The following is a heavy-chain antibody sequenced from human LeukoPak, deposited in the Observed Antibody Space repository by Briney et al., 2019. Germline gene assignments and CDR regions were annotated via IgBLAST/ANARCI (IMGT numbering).Heavy chain of an antibody. D-gene: IGHD3-22*01. V-gene: IGHV4-38-2*02. J-gene: IGHJ4*02. Sequence: SETLSLTCTVSGFSISSGYYWGWIRQPPGKGREWIGSFYHSGSTYYNPSLESRVTISVDTSKNQFSLRLSSVTAADTAVYYCAKTHFYNSSGYYFPFDSWSQGTLVTVSS. CDR1: GFSISSGYY. CDR2: FYHSGST. CDR3: AKTHFYNSSGYYFPFDS.